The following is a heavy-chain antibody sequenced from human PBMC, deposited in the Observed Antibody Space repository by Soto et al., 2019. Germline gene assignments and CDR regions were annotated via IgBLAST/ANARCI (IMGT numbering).Heavy chain of an antibody. CDR1: GYSFTSYW. Sequence: PGESLKISCKGSGYSFTSYWIGWVRQMPGKGLEWMGIIYPGDSDTRYSPSFQGQVTISADKSISTAYLQWSSLKASDTAMYYCARQDYYDSSRYYYFAYWGQGTLVTVSS. D-gene: IGHD3-22*01. CDR3: ARQDYYDSSRYYYFAY. J-gene: IGHJ4*02. V-gene: IGHV5-51*01. CDR2: IYPGDSDT.